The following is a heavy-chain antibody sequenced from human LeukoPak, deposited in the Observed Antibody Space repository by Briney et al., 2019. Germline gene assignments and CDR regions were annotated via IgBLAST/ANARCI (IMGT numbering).Heavy chain of an antibody. CDR1: GFTVSSNY. V-gene: IGHV3-53*04. CDR2: IYSGGST. J-gene: IGHJ4*02. Sequence: GGSLRLSCAASGFTVSSNYMSWVRQAPGKGLEWVSVIYSGGSTYYADSVKGRFTISRHISQNTLYLQMNSLRAEDTAVYYCAKVKLGNDWSLFDFWGQGTLVTVSS. D-gene: IGHD3-9*01. CDR3: AKVKLGNDWSLFDF.